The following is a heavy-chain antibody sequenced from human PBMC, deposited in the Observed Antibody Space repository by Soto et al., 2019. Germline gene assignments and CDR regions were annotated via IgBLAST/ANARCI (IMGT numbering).Heavy chain of an antibody. CDR3: VKTRCSRNSCPWGFDI. CDR2: ISGSRT. CDR1: GFTFSNYA. Sequence: PGGSLRLSCAASGFTFSNYAMNWVRQAPGKGLEWVSGISGSRTNYADAVKGRFTISRDNSKNTMYLQMNSLRVEDTAVYFCVKTRCSRNSCPWGFDIWGQGTMVTVSS. V-gene: IGHV3-23*05. J-gene: IGHJ3*02. D-gene: IGHD2-2*01.